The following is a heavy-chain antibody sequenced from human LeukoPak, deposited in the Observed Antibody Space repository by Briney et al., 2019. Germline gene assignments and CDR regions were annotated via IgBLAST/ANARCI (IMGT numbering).Heavy chain of an antibody. CDR3: ASEKQYSSGWYATFDY. V-gene: IGHV3-23*01. D-gene: IGHD6-19*01. J-gene: IGHJ4*02. CDR1: GFTFSSYP. Sequence: SGGSLRLSCAASGFTFSSYPMSWARQAPGRGLEWVSAISGSGGSTYYADSVKGRFTISRDNSKNTLYLQMNSLRAEDTAVYYCASEKQYSSGWYATFDYWGQGTLVTVSS. CDR2: ISGSGGST.